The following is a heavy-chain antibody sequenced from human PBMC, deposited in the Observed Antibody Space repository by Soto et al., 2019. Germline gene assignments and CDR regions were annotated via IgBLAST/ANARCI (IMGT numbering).Heavy chain of an antibody. J-gene: IGHJ4*02. CDR2: IYYSGST. V-gene: IGHV4-31*03. CDR1: GGSISSGGYY. Sequence: SETLSLTCTVSGGSISSGGYYWSWIRQHPGKGLEWIGYIYYSGSTYYNPSLKSRVTISVDTSKNQFSLKLSSVTAADTAVYYCARARSVYYDFWSGYSYFDCWGQGTLVTVSS. CDR3: ARARSVYYDFWSGYSYFDC. D-gene: IGHD3-3*01.